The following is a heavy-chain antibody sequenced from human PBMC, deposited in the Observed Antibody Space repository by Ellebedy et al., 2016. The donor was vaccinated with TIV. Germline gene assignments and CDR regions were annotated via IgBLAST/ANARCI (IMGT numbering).Heavy chain of an antibody. V-gene: IGHV3-7*03. CDR1: GFTFSNYW. Sequence: GESLKISCAASGFTFSNYWMKCVRQAPGKGLEWVANIKQDGSEKYYVDSVKGRFTISRDNAKYSLFLQMNSLRVEDTAVYFCARGGYGRPFDCWGQGTLVTVSS. CDR2: IKQDGSEK. D-gene: IGHD5-12*01. CDR3: ARGGYGRPFDC. J-gene: IGHJ4*02.